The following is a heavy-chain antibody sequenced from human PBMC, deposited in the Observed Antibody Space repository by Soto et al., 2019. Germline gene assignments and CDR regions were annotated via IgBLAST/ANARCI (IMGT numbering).Heavy chain of an antibody. V-gene: IGHV4-31*03. CDR3: ARIRITMVRGEYYFDY. J-gene: IGHJ4*02. CDR2: IYYSGST. Sequence: SETLSLTCTVSGGSISSGGYYWSWIRQHPGKGLEWIGYIYYSGSTYYNPSLKSRVTISVDTSKNQFSLKLSSVTAADTAVYYCARIRITMVRGEYYFDYWGQGTLVTVSS. D-gene: IGHD3-10*01. CDR1: GGSISSGGYY.